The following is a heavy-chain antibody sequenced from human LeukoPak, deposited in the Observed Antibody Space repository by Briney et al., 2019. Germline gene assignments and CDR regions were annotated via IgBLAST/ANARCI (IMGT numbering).Heavy chain of an antibody. D-gene: IGHD2-2*02. Sequence: GGSLRLSCAASGLTFSSYWMHWVRQAPGKGLVWVSRINTDGSSTSYADSVKGRFTISRDNSKNTLYLQMNSLRAEDTAVYYCARDERRYCSSTSCYNSWFDPWGQGTLVTVSS. V-gene: IGHV3-74*01. CDR1: GLTFSSYW. J-gene: IGHJ5*02. CDR3: ARDERRYCSSTSCYNSWFDP. CDR2: INTDGSST.